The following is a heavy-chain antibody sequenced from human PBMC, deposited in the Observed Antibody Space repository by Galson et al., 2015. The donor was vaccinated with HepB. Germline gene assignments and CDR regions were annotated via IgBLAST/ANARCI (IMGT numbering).Heavy chain of an antibody. CDR3: AKELCGGTSCPRDPDLDY. V-gene: IGHV3-30*18. D-gene: IGHD2-2*01. J-gene: IGHJ4*02. CDR1: GFTFSSYG. Sequence: SLRLSCAASGFTFSSYGMHWVRQAPGKGLEWVAVISYDGSNKYYADSVKGRFTISRDNSKNTLYLQMNSLRAEDTAVYYCAKELCGGTSCPRDPDLDYWGQGTLVTVSS. CDR2: ISYDGSNK.